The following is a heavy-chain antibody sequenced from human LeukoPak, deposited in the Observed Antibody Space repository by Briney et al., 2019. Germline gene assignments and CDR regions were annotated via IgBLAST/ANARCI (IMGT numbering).Heavy chain of an antibody. Sequence: GRSLRLSCAASGFTFSSYAMHWVRQAPGKGLEWVAVISYDGSNKYYADSVKGRFTISRDNSKNTLSLQMNSLRAEDTAVYYCTRAWYSGSFYGMDVWGQGTTVTVSS. CDR2: ISYDGSNK. D-gene: IGHD1-26*01. CDR3: TRAWYSGSFYGMDV. V-gene: IGHV3-30*07. CDR1: GFTFSSYA. J-gene: IGHJ6*02.